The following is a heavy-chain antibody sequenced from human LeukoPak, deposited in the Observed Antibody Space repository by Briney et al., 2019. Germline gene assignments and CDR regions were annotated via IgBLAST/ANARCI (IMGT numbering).Heavy chain of an antibody. V-gene: IGHV3-74*03. CDR1: GFTLSDYW. CDR2: ITNDGSIT. J-gene: IGHJ5*02. CDR3: ARDRPHNWFDP. Sequence: GGSLSLSCAASGFTLSDYWMHWVRQAPGKGLVWVSRITNDGSITTYADSVRGRFTISRDNAKNMVYLHMCNLRADDTAVYYCARDRPHNWFDPWGQGTLVTVSS.